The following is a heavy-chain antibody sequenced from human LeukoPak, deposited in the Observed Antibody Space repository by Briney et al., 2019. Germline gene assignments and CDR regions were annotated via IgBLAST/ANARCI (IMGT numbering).Heavy chain of an antibody. Sequence: GGSLRLSCAVSGFTFSSYGMHWIRQAPGRGLEWVAIISVDGTYKYYTDSVKGRFTISRDNSKNTLSLEMSSLRVEDTAVYYCAKSKWERLVFTHSDYWGQGTRVTVSS. CDR3: AKSKWERLVFTHSDY. V-gene: IGHV3-30*18. CDR1: GFTFSSYG. J-gene: IGHJ4*02. CDR2: ISVDGTYK. D-gene: IGHD1-26*01.